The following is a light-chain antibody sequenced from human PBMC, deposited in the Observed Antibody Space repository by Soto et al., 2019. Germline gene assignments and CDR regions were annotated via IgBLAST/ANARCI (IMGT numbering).Light chain of an antibody. V-gene: IGKV1-39*01. J-gene: IGKJ2*01. CDR3: QRSFSTPYI. Sequence: DFQVTQSPSSLSASVGDRVTITCRASQSVNDYLNWYQQRPGKAPRLLIYAASTLHSGVPSRFSGSGFGTDFSLTITSLQPEDFATYYCQRSFSTPYIFGQGTKVDIK. CDR1: QSVNDY. CDR2: AAS.